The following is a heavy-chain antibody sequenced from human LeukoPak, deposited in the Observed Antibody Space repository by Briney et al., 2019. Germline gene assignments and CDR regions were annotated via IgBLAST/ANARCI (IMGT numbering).Heavy chain of an antibody. Sequence: GGSLRLSCAASGFTFSSYTMNWVRQALGQGLEWVSTISDPHSGSETHYADSVQGRFTISRDDSQNMVYLQMDSLRAEDTAVYYCARESSNNSGYDSIDYWGQGTLVTVSS. CDR1: GFTFSSYT. V-gene: IGHV3-23*01. CDR2: ISDPHSGSET. D-gene: IGHD5-12*01. J-gene: IGHJ4*02. CDR3: ARESSNNSGYDSIDY.